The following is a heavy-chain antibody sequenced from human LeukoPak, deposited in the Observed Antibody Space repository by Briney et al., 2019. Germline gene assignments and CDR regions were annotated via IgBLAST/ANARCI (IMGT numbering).Heavy chain of an antibody. CDR2: IFHSGST. V-gene: IGHV4-38-2*02. CDR1: GFSLTIGYF. D-gene: IGHD2/OR15-2a*01. CDR3: ARVLSRLSWFDP. J-gene: IGHJ5*02. Sequence: PSETLSLTCNVSGFSLTIGYFWGWIRQPPGKGLEWIGSIFHSGSTYFNPSLKSRVTMSVDTSKNHFSLKLSSVTAADTAVYHCARVLSRLSWFDPWGQGTLVTVSS.